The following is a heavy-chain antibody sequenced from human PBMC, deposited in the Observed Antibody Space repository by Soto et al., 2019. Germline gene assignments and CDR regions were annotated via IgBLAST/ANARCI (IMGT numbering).Heavy chain of an antibody. V-gene: IGHV3-48*01. CDR3: ARALWWAFDY. Sequence: EVQLVESGGDLVQPGGSLRLSCAASGFTFSSYSLNWVRQASGKGLEWVSYISSSSSTIYYADSVKGRFTISRDNAKNSLFLQVNSLRAEDTAVYYCARALWWAFDYWGQGTLVTVSS. CDR2: ISSSSSTI. CDR1: GFTFSSYS. J-gene: IGHJ4*02. D-gene: IGHD3-10*01.